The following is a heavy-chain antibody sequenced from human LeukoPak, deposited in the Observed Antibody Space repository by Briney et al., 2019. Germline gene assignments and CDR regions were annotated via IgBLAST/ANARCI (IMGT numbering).Heavy chain of an antibody. CDR1: GFTFCSYW. D-gene: IGHD3-22*01. V-gene: IGHV3-7*01. CDR2: IKQDGSEK. Sequence: GGSLRLSCAASGFTFCSYWMSWVRQAPGKGLEWVANIKQDGSEKYYVDSVKGRFTISRDNAKNSLYLQMNSLRAEDTAVYYCARESYYYDSSGPRERDYWGQGTLVTVSS. CDR3: ARESYYYDSSGPRERDY. J-gene: IGHJ4*02.